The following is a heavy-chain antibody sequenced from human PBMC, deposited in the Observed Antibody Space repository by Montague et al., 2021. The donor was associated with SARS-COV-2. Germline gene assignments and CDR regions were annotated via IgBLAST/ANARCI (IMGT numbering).Heavy chain of an antibody. Sequence: SLRLSCAASGFIVSGNYMSWVRQAPGKGLDWVSVIYTGGITFYAGSVKGRFTISRHNADNTLYLQMNSLRDDNTAVYYCAAGIGNNALAYWGQGTLVTVSS. D-gene: IGHD1-14*01. V-gene: IGHV3-53*04. CDR2: IYTGGIT. J-gene: IGHJ4*02. CDR3: AAGIGNNALAY. CDR1: GFIVSGNY.